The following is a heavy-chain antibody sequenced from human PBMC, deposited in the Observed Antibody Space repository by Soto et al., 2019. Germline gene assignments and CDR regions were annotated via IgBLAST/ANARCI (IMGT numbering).Heavy chain of an antibody. V-gene: IGHV4-4*02. D-gene: IGHD3-3*01. Sequence: QVQLQEWGPGLVKPSGTLSLTCAVSGGSISSSNWWTWVRQPPGKGLEWIGEIYHSGSTNYNPSLKIRVTISVDKSKNQFSLKVPSVTAADTAVYYCAILLRSTYGMDVWGQGTTVTVSS. J-gene: IGHJ6*02. CDR2: IYHSGST. CDR3: AILLRSTYGMDV. CDR1: GGSISSSNW.